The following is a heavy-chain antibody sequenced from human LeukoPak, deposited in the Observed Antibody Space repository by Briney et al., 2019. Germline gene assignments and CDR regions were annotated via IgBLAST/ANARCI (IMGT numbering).Heavy chain of an antibody. CDR1: GFTFSSYG. Sequence: PGGSLRLSCAASGFTFSSYGMHWVRQAPGKGLEWVAVISYDGSNKYYADSVKGRFTISRDNSKNTLYLQMNSLRAEDTAVYYCAKDSAYYSSGWGEPNWFDPWGQGTLVTVSS. CDR3: AKDSAYYSSGWGEPNWFDP. V-gene: IGHV3-30*18. D-gene: IGHD6-19*01. J-gene: IGHJ5*02. CDR2: ISYDGSNK.